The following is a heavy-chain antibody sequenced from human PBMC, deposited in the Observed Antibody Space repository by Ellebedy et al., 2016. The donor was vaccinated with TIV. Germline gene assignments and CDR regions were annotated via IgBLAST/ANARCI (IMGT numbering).Heavy chain of an antibody. J-gene: IGHJ4*02. Sequence: GESLKISCAASGFTFNNYAMSWVRQAPGKGLEWVSTISHTGTRTYYANSVEGRFIISRDSSKRTLYLQMNSLRAEDTAVYYCANRLRYSLNQWSHFDHWGQGALVTVSS. CDR3: ANRLRYSLNQWSHFDH. D-gene: IGHD6-13*01. V-gene: IGHV3-23*01. CDR1: GFTFNNYA. CDR2: ISHTGTRT.